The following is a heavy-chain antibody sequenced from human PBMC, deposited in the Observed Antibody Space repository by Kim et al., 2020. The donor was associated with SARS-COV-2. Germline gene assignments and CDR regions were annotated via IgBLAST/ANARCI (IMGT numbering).Heavy chain of an antibody. CDR2: IIPIFGTA. CDR1: GGTFSSYA. Sequence: SVKVSCKASGGTFSSYAISWVRQAPGQGLEWMGGIIPIFGTANYAQKFQGRVTITADESTSTAYMELSSLRSEDTAVYYCARGVYYYDSSSYFDYWGQGTLVTVSS. V-gene: IGHV1-69*13. CDR3: ARGVYYYDSSSYFDY. J-gene: IGHJ4*02. D-gene: IGHD3-22*01.